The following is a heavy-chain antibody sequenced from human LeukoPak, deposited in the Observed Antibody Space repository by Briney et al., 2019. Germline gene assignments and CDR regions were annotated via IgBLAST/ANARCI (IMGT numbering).Heavy chain of an antibody. J-gene: IGHJ4*02. Sequence: GESLKISCQGSGYNFPIYWIGWVRQMPGKGLEWMGIIYPGDSDTRYSPSFQGQVTISADKSISTAYLQWSSLKASDTAMYYCARLDPPYIVGATFDYWGQGTLVTVSS. CDR2: IYPGDSDT. D-gene: IGHD1-26*01. CDR3: ARLDPPYIVGATFDY. V-gene: IGHV5-51*01. CDR1: GYNFPIYW.